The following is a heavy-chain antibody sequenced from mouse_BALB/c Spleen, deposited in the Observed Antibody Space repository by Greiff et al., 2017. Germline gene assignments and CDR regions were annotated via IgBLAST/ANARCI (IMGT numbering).Heavy chain of an antibody. J-gene: IGHJ4*01. CDR2: ISDGGSYT. V-gene: IGHV5-4*02. D-gene: IGHD1-1*01. CDR3: ARSHITTVGYAMDY. Sequence: EVQGVESGGGLVKPGGSLKLSCAASGFTFSDYYMYWVRQTPEKRLEWVATISDGGSYTYYPDSVKGRFTISRDNAKNNLYLQMSSLKSEDTAMYYCARSHITTVGYAMDYWGQGTSVTVSS. CDR1: GFTFSDYY.